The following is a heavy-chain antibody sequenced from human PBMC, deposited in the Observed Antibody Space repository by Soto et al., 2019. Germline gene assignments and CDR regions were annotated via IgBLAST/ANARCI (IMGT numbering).Heavy chain of an antibody. D-gene: IGHD5-12*01. J-gene: IGHJ6*02. Sequence: GGSLRLSCAASGFTFSSYGMHWVRQAPGKGLEWVAVISYDGSNKYYADSVKGRFTISRDNSKNTLYLQMNSLRAEDTAVYYCAKADRAYSGYQDYYYYGMDVWGQGTTVTVSS. CDR2: ISYDGSNK. CDR3: AKADRAYSGYQDYYYYGMDV. CDR1: GFTFSSYG. V-gene: IGHV3-30*18.